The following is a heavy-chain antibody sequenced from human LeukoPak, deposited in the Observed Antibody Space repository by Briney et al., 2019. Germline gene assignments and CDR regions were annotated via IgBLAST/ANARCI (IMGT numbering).Heavy chain of an antibody. V-gene: IGHV1-18*01. CDR3: ARDGTSTDDY. CDR1: GYTFSNFG. J-gene: IGHJ4*02. D-gene: IGHD2-2*01. Sequence: ASVKVSCKASGYTFSNFGINWVRQAPGQGLEWIAWISGNNDNPNYGQKFQGRFTVTTDSSTSTAYMELRNLRSDDTAVYYCARDGTSTDDYWGQGTLVAVSS. CDR2: ISGNNDNP.